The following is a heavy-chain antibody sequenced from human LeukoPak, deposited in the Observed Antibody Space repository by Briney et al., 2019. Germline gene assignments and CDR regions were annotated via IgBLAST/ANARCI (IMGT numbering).Heavy chain of an antibody. D-gene: IGHD2-8*01. CDR3: ARGYCTNGVCYXLXY. CDR2: IKQDGSEK. V-gene: IGHV3-7*01. Sequence: PGGSLRLSCAASGFTFSSYWMSWVRQAPGKGLEWVANIKQDGSEKYYVDSVKGRFTISRDNAKNSLYLQMNSLRAEDTAVYYCARGYCTNGVCYXLXYXXXGTLVTV. CDR1: GFTFSSYW. J-gene: IGHJ4*02.